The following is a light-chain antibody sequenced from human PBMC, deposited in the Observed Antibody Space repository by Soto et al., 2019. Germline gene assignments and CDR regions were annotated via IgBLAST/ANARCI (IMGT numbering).Light chain of an antibody. J-gene: IGKJ5*01. CDR2: AAS. CDR1: QSIGSY. CDR3: QQSYSDPPIT. V-gene: IGKV1-39*01. Sequence: EIQMTHSASSLSASVGDIVTMTCRASQSIGSYLNWYQQKPGNAPNLLIYAASSLQSGVPSRFSGSGSGTDFTLTINSLQPEDFATYYCQQSYSDPPITFGQGTRLEIK.